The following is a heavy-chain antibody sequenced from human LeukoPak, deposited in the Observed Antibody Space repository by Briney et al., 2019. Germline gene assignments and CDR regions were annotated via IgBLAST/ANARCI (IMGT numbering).Heavy chain of an antibody. CDR2: INPRTGST. CDR1: GYTFSSYY. J-gene: IGHJ4*02. D-gene: IGHD1-26*01. CDR3: ARVRTVGATWAY. Sequence: ASVKVSCKASGYTFSSYYMHWVRQAPGHGLEWMGIINPRTGSTTYAQRFQGRVTMTRDTSTSTAYMELRSLRSDDTAVYYCARVRTVGATWAYWGQGTLVTVSS. V-gene: IGHV1-46*01.